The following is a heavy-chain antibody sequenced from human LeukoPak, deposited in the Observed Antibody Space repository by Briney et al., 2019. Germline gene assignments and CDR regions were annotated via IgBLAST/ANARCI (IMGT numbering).Heavy chain of an antibody. CDR2: ISDDATFT. V-gene: IGHV3-30-3*01. CDR3: ARFWSTMVRGVDYYYMDV. CDR1: GFTFSYYA. Sequence: PGGSLRLSCTASGFTFSYYAMHWVRQAPGKGLEWVAVISDDATFTLYGDSVRGRFTISRDSSKNTLYLQMNSLRPEDTAVYYCARFWSTMVRGVDYYYMDVWGKGTTVTVSS. D-gene: IGHD3-10*01. J-gene: IGHJ6*03.